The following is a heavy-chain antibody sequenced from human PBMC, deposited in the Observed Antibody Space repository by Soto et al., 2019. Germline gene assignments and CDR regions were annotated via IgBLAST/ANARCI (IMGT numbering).Heavy chain of an antibody. CDR1: GFTFSDHH. D-gene: IGHD1-26*01. CDR3: ARDVSRWSSSAFDI. Sequence: EVQLVESGGGLVQPGGSLRLSCAASGFTFSDHHIDWVRQAPGKGLEWVGRSRNKAKSYTTEYAASVKGRFTISRDDSKSSLFLQMNSLKIEDTAMYYWARDVSRWSSSAFDIWGQGTMVTVSS. CDR2: SRNKAKSYTT. J-gene: IGHJ3*02. V-gene: IGHV3-72*01.